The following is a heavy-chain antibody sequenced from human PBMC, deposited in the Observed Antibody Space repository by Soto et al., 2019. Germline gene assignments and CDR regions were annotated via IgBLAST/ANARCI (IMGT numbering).Heavy chain of an antibody. D-gene: IGHD6-19*01. CDR1: GYTFTSYA. V-gene: IGHV1-3*05. CDR3: ARGRGGYPPFDY. CDR2: INAGNGNT. J-gene: IGHJ4*02. Sequence: QVQLVQSGAEEKKPGASVKVSCKASGYTFTSYAMHWVRQAPGQRLEWMGWINAGNGNTKYSQKFQGRVTITRDTSASTAYMELSSLRSEDTAVYYCARGRGGYPPFDYWGQGTLVTVSS.